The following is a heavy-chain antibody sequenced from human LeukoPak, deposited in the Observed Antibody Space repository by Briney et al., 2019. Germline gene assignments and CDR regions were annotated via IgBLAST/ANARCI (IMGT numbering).Heavy chain of an antibody. V-gene: IGHV1-69*13. Sequence: SVKVSCKASGGTFSSYAISWVRQAPGQGLEWMGGIIPIFGTANYAQKFQGRITITADESTSTAYMELSSLRSEDTAVYYCARDLYYGSADNYYHYGMDAWGQGTTVTVSS. J-gene: IGHJ6*02. CDR2: IIPIFGTA. CDR3: ARDLYYGSADNYYHYGMDA. D-gene: IGHD3-10*01. CDR1: GGTFSSYA.